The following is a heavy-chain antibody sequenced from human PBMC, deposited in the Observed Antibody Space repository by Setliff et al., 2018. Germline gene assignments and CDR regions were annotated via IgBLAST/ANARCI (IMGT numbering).Heavy chain of an antibody. D-gene: IGHD3-10*01. J-gene: IGHJ5*02. CDR3: ARAELLWFGGFDP. V-gene: IGHV1-18*01. CDR1: GYTFTSYD. Sequence: ASVKVSCKASGYTFTSYDINWVRQATGQGLEWMGWISAYNGNTNYAQRFQGRVTMTTDTSTSTAYMELSSLRSEDTAVYYCARAELLWFGGFDPWGQGTLVTVSS. CDR2: ISAYNGNT.